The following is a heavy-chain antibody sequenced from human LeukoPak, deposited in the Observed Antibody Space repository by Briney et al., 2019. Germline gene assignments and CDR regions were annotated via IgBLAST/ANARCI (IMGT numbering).Heavy chain of an antibody. CDR2: ISYDGSNK. V-gene: IGHV3-30*18. Sequence: PGRSLRLSCAASGFTFSSYGMHWVRQAPGKGLEWVAVISYDGSNKYYADSVKGQFTISRDNSKNTLYLQMNSLRAEDTAVYYCAKLEGPRLYYYYGMDVWGQGTTVTVSS. D-gene: IGHD1-1*01. J-gene: IGHJ6*02. CDR3: AKLEGPRLYYYYGMDV. CDR1: GFTFSSYG.